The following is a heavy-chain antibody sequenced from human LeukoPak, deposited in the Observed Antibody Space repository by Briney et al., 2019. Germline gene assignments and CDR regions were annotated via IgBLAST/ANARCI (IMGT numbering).Heavy chain of an antibody. CDR3: AREELWFGNRYYYGVDV. V-gene: IGHV1-8*01. J-gene: IGHJ6*02. CDR2: MNPNSGNT. CDR1: GYTYTSYD. Sequence: ASVKVSCKASGYTYTSYDINWVRQATGQGLEWMGWMNPNSGNTGYAQKFQGRVTMTRNTSISTAYLELSSLRSEDTAVYYCAREELWFGNRYYYGVDVWGQGTTVTVSS. D-gene: IGHD3-10*01.